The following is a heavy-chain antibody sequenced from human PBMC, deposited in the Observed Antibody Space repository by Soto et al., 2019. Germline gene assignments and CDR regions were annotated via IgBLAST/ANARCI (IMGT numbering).Heavy chain of an antibody. V-gene: IGHV3-23*01. CDR1: GFIYINYA. CDR3: AKRSVVVAAKFES. J-gene: IGHJ4*02. CDR2: ISGNGYSA. D-gene: IGHD2-21*02. Sequence: EVQLLESGGALVQPGVSLRLSCAASGFIYINYAMGWFREAPRKGLEWVSAISGNGYSAYYADSVKGWFTISRDKSRNTIVPQMNKLGAEDTAVYYCAKRSVVVAAKFESWGQRTQVTVS.